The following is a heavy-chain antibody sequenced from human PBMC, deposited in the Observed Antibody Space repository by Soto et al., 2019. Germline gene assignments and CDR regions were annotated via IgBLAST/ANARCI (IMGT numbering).Heavy chain of an antibody. CDR1: GFTFSTYA. CDR2: ISGSGGRT. D-gene: IGHD3-10*01. CDR3: AKAGDYHGAESYFPLDY. J-gene: IGHJ4*02. V-gene: IGHV3-23*01. Sequence: EVQLLESGGVLVQPGGYLRLSCAASGFTFSTYAMTWVRQAPGKGLEWVSSISGSGGRTYYADSVKGRFTISRDNSKKTLDLQTNSLRAEDTAVYYCAKAGDYHGAESYFPLDYWGQGTLVPVSS.